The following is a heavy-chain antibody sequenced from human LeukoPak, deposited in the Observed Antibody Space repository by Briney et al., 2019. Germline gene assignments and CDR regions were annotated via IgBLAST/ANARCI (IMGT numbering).Heavy chain of an antibody. V-gene: IGHV1-18*01. Sequence: ASVKVSCKASGYTFTNYGISWVRQAPGQGLEWMGWISAYNGKTNYAQNLQGRVTMTTDTSTSTAYMELRSLRAEDTAVYYCARGPNQGMVRGVSGWFDPWGQGTLVTVSS. CDR2: ISAYNGKT. D-gene: IGHD3-10*01. J-gene: IGHJ5*02. CDR1: GYTFTNYG. CDR3: ARGPNQGMVRGVSGWFDP.